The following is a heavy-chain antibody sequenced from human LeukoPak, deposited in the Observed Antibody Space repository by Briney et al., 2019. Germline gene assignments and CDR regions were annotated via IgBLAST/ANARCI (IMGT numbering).Heavy chain of an antibody. D-gene: IGHD6-19*01. CDR2: INHSGST. CDR3: ARGVGYSSGWKGNNWFDP. J-gene: IGHJ5*02. V-gene: IGHV4-34*01. Sequence: SETLSLTCAVYGGSFSGYYWSWIRQPPGKGLEWIGEINHSGSTNYNPSLKSRVTISVDTSKNQFSLKLSSVTAADTAVYYCARGVGYSSGWKGNNWFDPWGQGTLVTVSS. CDR1: GGSFSGYY.